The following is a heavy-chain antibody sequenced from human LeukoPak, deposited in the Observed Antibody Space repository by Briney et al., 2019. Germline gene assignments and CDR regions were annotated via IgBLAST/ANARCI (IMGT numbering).Heavy chain of an antibody. J-gene: IGHJ4*02. CDR1: GGSFSGYY. Sequence: SETLSLTCAVYGGSFSGYYWSWIRQPPGKGLEWIGEINHSGSTNYNPSLKSRVTISVDMSKNQFSLKLSSVTAADTAVYYCAREGCSGGSCYAYFDYWGQGTLVTVSS. D-gene: IGHD2-15*01. CDR3: AREGCSGGSCYAYFDY. CDR2: INHSGST. V-gene: IGHV4-34*01.